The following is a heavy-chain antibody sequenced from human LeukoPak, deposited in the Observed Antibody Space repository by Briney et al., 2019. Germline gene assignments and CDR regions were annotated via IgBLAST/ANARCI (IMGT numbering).Heavy chain of an antibody. CDR3: VKELDSSGYFDF. J-gene: IGHJ4*02. CDR2: ISGSGGST. CDR1: GFTFSNAW. Sequence: GGSLRLSCAASGFTFSNAWMSWVRQAPGKGLEWVSAISGSGGSTYYADSVKGRFTISRDNSKNTLYLQMNSLRAEDTAVYYCVKELDSSGYFDFWGQGTLVTVSS. V-gene: IGHV3-23*01. D-gene: IGHD3-22*01.